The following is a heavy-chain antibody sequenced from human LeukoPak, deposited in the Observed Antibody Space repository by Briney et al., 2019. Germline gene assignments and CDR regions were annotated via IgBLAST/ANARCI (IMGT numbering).Heavy chain of an antibody. Sequence: GESLKISCKGSGYSFTNYWIGWVRQMPGKGLEWMGIIYPGDSDTRYSPSFQGQVTISADKSISTAYLQWSSLKASDTAMYYCARLPYCGGDCYSGYYYYMDVWGKGTTVTVSS. D-gene: IGHD2-21*01. J-gene: IGHJ6*03. CDR1: GYSFTNYW. CDR2: IYPGDSDT. V-gene: IGHV5-51*01. CDR3: ARLPYCGGDCYSGYYYYMDV.